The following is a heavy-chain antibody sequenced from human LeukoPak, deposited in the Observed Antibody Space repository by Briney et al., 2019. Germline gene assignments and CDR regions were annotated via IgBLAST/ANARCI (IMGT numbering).Heavy chain of an antibody. V-gene: IGHV4-30-2*01. CDR2: IYHSGST. Sequence: PSETLSLTCAVSGGSISSGGYSWSWIRQPPGKGLEWIGYIYHSGSTYYNPSLKSRVTISVDRSKNQFSLKLSSVTAADTAVYYCARDSIVVPAAMRWFYYYYYGMDVWGQGTTVTVSS. CDR3: ARDSIVVPAAMRWFYYYYYGMDV. D-gene: IGHD2-2*01. J-gene: IGHJ6*02. CDR1: GGSISSGGYS.